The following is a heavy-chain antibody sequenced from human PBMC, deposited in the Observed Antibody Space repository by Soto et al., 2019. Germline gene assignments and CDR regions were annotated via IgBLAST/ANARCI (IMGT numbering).Heavy chain of an antibody. D-gene: IGHD6-6*01. CDR3: ARTGGGMAARPLDY. J-gene: IGHJ4*02. CDR2: ISAYNGNK. Sequence: QIQLMQSGGEVQKPGASVEVSCKTSGYMFTTYGVSWVRQAPGQGLEWMAWISAYNGNKKFAQKFQGRVSMTIDTSTSTVTMELRILTSDDTAIYYCARTGGGMAARPLDYWGQGTLVTVSS. CDR1: GYMFTTYG. V-gene: IGHV1-18*04.